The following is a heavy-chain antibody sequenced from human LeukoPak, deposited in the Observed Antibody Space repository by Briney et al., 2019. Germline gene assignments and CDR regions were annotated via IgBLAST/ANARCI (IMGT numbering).Heavy chain of an antibody. V-gene: IGHV4-34*01. Sequence: SETLSLTCAVYGGSFSGYYWSWIRQPPGKGPEWIGEINHSGSTNYNPSLKSRVTISVDTSKNQFSLKLSSVTAADTAVYYCAGGYCSSTSCYLSSYWGQGTLVTVSS. J-gene: IGHJ4*02. D-gene: IGHD2-2*01. CDR1: GGSFSGYY. CDR2: INHSGST. CDR3: AGGYCSSTSCYLSSY.